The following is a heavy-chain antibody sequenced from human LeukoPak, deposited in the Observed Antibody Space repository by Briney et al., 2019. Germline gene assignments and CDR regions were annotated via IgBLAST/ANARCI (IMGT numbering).Heavy chain of an antibody. J-gene: IGHJ5*02. D-gene: IGHD2-2*01. CDR1: VYTFTSYD. CDR3: ARGLPVKYCSSTSCYFARDWFDP. CDR2: MNPNSGNT. Sequence: ASVKVSCKASVYTFTSYDINWVRQATGQGLEWMGWMNPNSGNTGYAQKFQGRVTMTRNTSISTAYMELNSLRSEDTAVYYCARGLPVKYCSSTSCYFARDWFDPWGQGTLVTVSS. V-gene: IGHV1-8*01.